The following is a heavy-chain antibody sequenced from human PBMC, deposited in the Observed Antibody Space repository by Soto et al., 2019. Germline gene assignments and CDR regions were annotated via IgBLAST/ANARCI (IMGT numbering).Heavy chain of an antibody. V-gene: IGHV1-69*01. J-gene: IGHJ6*02. CDR2: IIPISGTA. CDR3: ARSQGSSTSLEIYYYYYYGMDV. Sequence: QVQQVQSGAEVKKPGSSVKESCKASGGTFSSYAISWVRQAPGQGLEWMGGIIPISGTANYAQKFQGRVTITADESTSTAYMDLSSLSSEDTAVYYCARSQGSSTSLEIYYYYYYGMDVWGQGTTVTVSS. CDR1: GGTFSSYA. D-gene: IGHD2-2*01.